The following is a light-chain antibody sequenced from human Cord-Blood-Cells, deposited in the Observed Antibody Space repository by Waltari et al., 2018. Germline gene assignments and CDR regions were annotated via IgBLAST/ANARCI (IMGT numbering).Light chain of an antibody. CDR3: CSHAGSSTWV. Sequence: QSALTQPASVSGSPGQSITISCTGTSSDVGSYNLVSWYQQHPGKAPKLMIYEGSKLPSGVSNRSSGSKSGNTASLTISELQAEDEADYYCCSHAGSSTWVFGGGTKLTVL. V-gene: IGLV2-23*01. CDR1: SSDVGSYNL. J-gene: IGLJ3*02. CDR2: EGS.